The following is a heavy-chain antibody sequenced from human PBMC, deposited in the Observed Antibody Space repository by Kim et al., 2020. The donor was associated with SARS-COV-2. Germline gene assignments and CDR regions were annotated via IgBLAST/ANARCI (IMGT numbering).Heavy chain of an antibody. CDR2: FDPEDGET. J-gene: IGHJ6*01. CDR1: GYTLTKLS. Sequence: ASVKVSCKVSGYTLTKLSMHWVRQAPGKGLEWMGGFDPEDGETIYAQKFQGRVTMTADTSTDTAYMELSSLRSEDTAVYYCATTASVVVPAAISERVYYY. V-gene: IGHV1-24*01. CDR3: ATTASVVVPAAISERVYYY. D-gene: IGHD2-2*01.